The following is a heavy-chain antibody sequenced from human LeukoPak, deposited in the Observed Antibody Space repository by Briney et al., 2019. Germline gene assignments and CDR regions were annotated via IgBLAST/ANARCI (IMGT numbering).Heavy chain of an antibody. Sequence: GGSLRLSCAASGFTFSSYGMHWVRQAPGKGLEWVAVIWYDGSNKYYADSVKGRFTISRDNSKNTLYLQMNSLRAEDTAVYYCAKDEIVGATTNWFDPWRQGTLVTVSS. J-gene: IGHJ5*02. CDR1: GFTFSSYG. D-gene: IGHD1-26*01. V-gene: IGHV3-33*06. CDR3: AKDEIVGATTNWFDP. CDR2: IWYDGSNK.